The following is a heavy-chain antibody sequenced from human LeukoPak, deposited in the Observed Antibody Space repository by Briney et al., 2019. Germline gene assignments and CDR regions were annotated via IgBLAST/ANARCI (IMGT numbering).Heavy chain of an antibody. J-gene: IGHJ4*02. CDR1: GGSISSYY. D-gene: IGHD1-26*01. V-gene: IGHV4-59*01. CDR3: ARDVSGSYQDY. CDR2: IYYSGST. Sequence: SETLSLTCTVSGGSISSYYWSWIRQPPGKGLEWIGYIYYSGSTNYNPSLKSRVTISVDTSKNQFSLKLSSVTAADTAVYYCARDVSGSYQDYWGQGTLVTVSS.